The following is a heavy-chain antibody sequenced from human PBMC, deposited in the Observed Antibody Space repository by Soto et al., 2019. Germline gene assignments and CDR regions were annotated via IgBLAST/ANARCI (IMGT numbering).Heavy chain of an antibody. CDR3: AREAAVAGTAFDH. CDR2: INVSDGST. J-gene: IGHJ5*02. Sequence: GASVKVSCKASGYPFTSYYLHWVRQAPGQGPEWMGRINVSDGSTRYAQNFQGRVTMTRDTSTTTVYMELSPLRSDDTAVYYCAREAAVAGTAFDHWGQGTLGTVSS. D-gene: IGHD6-19*01. CDR1: GYPFTSYY. V-gene: IGHV1-46*01.